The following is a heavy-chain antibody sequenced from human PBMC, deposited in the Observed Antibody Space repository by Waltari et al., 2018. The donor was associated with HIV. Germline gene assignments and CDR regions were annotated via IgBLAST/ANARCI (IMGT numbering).Heavy chain of an antibody. CDR1: GYTFTNYW. CDR2: IDPFDLYA. V-gene: IGHV5-51*03. Sequence: EVQLVQSGAEVRKSGESLKISCKASGYTFTNYWIAWVRQMSGEGLAGMGIIDPFDLYARYKPSFGGQVTISADKSLATAYLEWSNLNASDAAIDYCARLFYYDTTGYINNAFDIWGQGTVVTVS. J-gene: IGHJ3*02. D-gene: IGHD3-22*01. CDR3: ARLFYYDTTGYINNAFDI.